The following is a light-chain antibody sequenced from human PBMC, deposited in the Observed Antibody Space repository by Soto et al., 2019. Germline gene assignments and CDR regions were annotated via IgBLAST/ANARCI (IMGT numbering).Light chain of an antibody. CDR2: DAS. J-gene: IGKJ2*01. CDR1: QSISTS. V-gene: IGKV3-11*01. Sequence: EIVLTQSPATLSLSPGERATLSCRASQSISTSLAWYQQKLGQAPRLLIYDASNRATGIPARFSGSGSGTDFTLTISSLEPEDFAVYYCQLRSDWPLYTFGQGTKLEVK. CDR3: QLRSDWPLYT.